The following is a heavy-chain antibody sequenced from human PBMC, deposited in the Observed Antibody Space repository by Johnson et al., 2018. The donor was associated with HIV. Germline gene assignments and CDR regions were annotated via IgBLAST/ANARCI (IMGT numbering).Heavy chain of an antibody. CDR1: GFTVSRNY. V-gene: IGHV3-53*01. Sequence: MHLVESGGGLIQSGGSLRLSCAASGFTVSRNYMSWVRQAPGKGLEWVSVIYSDDMTYYADSVKGRFTISRVNSKNTLYLQMNSLRAEDTAVYYCAREKRSAAAGHGAFDVWGQGTMVTVSS. D-gene: IGHD6-13*01. CDR2: IYSDDMT. CDR3: AREKRSAAAGHGAFDV. J-gene: IGHJ3*01.